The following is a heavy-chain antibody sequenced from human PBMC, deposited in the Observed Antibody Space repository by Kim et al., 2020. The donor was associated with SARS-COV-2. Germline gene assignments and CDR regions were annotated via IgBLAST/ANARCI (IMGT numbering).Heavy chain of an antibody. CDR3: ATSGITGTAEWFGP. J-gene: IGHJ5*02. CDR2: IYYSVRT. V-gene: IGHV4-39*01. Sequence: SETLSLTCTASGGSISSSSYYWGWIRQPQGKGLVWIGCIYYSVRTYYNPSLKSRATISVDTSKNQFSLKRSSVTAADTAVYCSATSGITGTAEWFGPWG. D-gene: IGHD1-1*01. CDR1: GGSISSSSYY.